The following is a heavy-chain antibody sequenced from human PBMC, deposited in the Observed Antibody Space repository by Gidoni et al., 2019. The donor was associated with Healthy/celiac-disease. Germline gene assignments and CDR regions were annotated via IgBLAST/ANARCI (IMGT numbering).Heavy chain of an antibody. D-gene: IGHD6-19*01. Sequence: RFTISRDNSKNTLYLQMNSLRAEDTAVYYCARGKVAVAGLFYYWGQGTLVTVSS. CDR3: ARGKVAVAGLFYY. J-gene: IGHJ4*02. V-gene: IGHV3-30*01.